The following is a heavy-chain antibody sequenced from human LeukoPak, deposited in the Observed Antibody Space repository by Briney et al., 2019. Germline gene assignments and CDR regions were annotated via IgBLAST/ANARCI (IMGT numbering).Heavy chain of an antibody. CDR3: ARGGRMTTVTTYFDY. CDR2: INHSGST. V-gene: IGHV4-39*07. D-gene: IGHD4-17*01. J-gene: IGHJ4*02. CDR1: GGSISSSSYY. Sequence: SETLSLTCTVSGGSISSSSYYWSWIRQPPGKGLEWIGEINHSGSTNYNPSLKSRVTISVDTSKNQFSLKLSSVTAADTAVYYCARGGRMTTVTTYFDYWGQGTLVTVSS.